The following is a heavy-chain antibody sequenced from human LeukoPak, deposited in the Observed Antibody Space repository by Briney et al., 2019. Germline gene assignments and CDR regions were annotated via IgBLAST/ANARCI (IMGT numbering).Heavy chain of an antibody. CDR2: ISHGSSRI. CDR3: ARDPGYSYAMDS. CDR1: GFTFSSYS. D-gene: IGHD5-18*01. Sequence: GGSLRLSCAASGFTFSSYSMNWVRLAPGKGLEWISYISHGSSRIFYADFVEGRFTVSRDDAKNALYLQMNSLRVEDTAVYYCARDPGYSYAMDSWGQGTLVIVSS. V-gene: IGHV3-48*01. J-gene: IGHJ4*02.